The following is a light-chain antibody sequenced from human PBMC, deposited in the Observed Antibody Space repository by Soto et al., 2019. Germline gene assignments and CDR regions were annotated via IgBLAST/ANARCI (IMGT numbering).Light chain of an antibody. CDR2: DAS. Sequence: EVLMTQSPATLSLSPAEISTLSCGSSQSVSGKLAWYQQKPGQAPRLLIYDASTRATGVPARFSGSGSGTDFTLTISSLQSEDFAVYYCQQYTNWPPITFGQGTRLEIK. CDR1: QSVSGK. V-gene: IGKV3-15*01. J-gene: IGKJ5*01. CDR3: QQYTNWPPIT.